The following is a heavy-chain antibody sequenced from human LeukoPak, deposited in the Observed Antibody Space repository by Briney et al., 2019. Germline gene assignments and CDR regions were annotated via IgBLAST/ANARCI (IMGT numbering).Heavy chain of an antibody. D-gene: IGHD1-26*01. J-gene: IGHJ4*02. CDR3: ARGRVGTTTDY. V-gene: IGHV1-46*01. Sequence: GASVKVSCKASGYTFTNNYMHWVRQAPGQGLEWMGLINPSGGSTIYAPKFRGRVTMTRFVSTSTVYMALSSLRSEDTAVYYCARGRVGTTTDYWGQGSLVTVSS. CDR1: GYTFTNNY. CDR2: INPSGGST.